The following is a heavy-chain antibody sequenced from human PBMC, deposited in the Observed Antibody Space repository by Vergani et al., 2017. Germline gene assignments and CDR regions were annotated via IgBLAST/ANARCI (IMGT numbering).Heavy chain of an antibody. J-gene: IGHJ5*02. V-gene: IGHV3-7*01. CDR2: IKQDGSEK. CDR1: GFTFSSYW. D-gene: IGHD3-22*01. CDR3: AREVYYXDSSGYYPGRWFDP. Sequence: EVQLVESGRGLVQPGGSLRLSCAASGFTFSSYWMSWVRQAPGKGLEWVANIKQDGSEKYYVDSVKGRFTISRDNAKNSLYLQMNSLRAEDTAVYYCAREVYYXDSSGYYPGRWFDPWGQGTLVTVSS.